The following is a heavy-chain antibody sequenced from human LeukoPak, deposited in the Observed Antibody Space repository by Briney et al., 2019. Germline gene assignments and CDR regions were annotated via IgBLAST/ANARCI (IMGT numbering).Heavy chain of an antibody. D-gene: IGHD1-26*01. V-gene: IGHV3-33*01. CDR1: VFTFSSYG. CDR2: IWYEGSNK. CDR3: ARGFSQGVDY. J-gene: IGHJ4*02. Sequence: PGGSLRLSCAASVFTFSSYGMHWVRHAPAKGLEWGADIWYEGSNKYYADSVKGRFPNHRDNSKNTLYLQMNSLRAEDTAVYYCARGFSQGVDYWGQGTLVTGSS.